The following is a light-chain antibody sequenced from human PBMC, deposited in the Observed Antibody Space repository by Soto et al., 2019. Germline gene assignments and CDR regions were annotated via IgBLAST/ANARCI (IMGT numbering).Light chain of an antibody. CDR3: QQYATSRS. J-gene: IGKJ1*01. V-gene: IGKV3-20*01. Sequence: EIVLTQSPGTLSMSVGDRATLSCRASQSVSENYLAWYQQKPGQSPWLLIYGASRRATGVPDRFSGSGSGTDFTLTSSRLEHEDFAIYYCQQYATSRSFGQGTRVDIK. CDR1: QSVSENY. CDR2: GAS.